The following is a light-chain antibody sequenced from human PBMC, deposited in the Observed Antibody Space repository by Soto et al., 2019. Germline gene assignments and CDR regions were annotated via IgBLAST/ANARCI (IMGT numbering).Light chain of an antibody. CDR1: QGISSY. V-gene: IGKV1-8*01. J-gene: IGKJ4*01. CDR2: AAS. Sequence: AIRMTQSPSSLSASTGDRVTISCRASQGISSYLAWYQQRPGRAPDLLIHAASTLQSGVPSRFSGSGSGTDFNITISCLQSEDFVTYYCQQYYSFPLTFGGGTKVDIK. CDR3: QQYYSFPLT.